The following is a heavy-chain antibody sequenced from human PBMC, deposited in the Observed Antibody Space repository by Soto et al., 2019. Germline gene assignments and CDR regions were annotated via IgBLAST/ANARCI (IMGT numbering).Heavy chain of an antibody. V-gene: IGHV1-69*13. Sequence: ASVKVSCKASGGTFSSYTISWVRQAPGQGREWMGGIIPIFGTANYAQKFQGRVTITADESTSTAYMELSSLRSEDTAVYYCATQDSGYSYGYAHLYYYYGMDVWGQGTTVTVSS. CDR3: ATQDSGYSYGYAHLYYYYGMDV. CDR2: IIPIFGTA. J-gene: IGHJ6*02. D-gene: IGHD5-18*01. CDR1: GGTFSSYT.